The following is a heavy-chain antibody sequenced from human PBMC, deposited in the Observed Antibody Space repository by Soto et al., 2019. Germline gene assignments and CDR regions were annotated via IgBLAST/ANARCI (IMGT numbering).Heavy chain of an antibody. CDR3: ARDLTITMDV. J-gene: IGHJ6*02. CDR2: INAGNGNT. CDR1: GYTFTNYA. D-gene: IGHD3-10*01. Sequence: QVQLVQSGAEVKKPGASVKVSCKASGYTFTNYAMHWVRQAPGQRLEWMGWINAGNGNTKYSQKFQGRVTITRDTSASTDYMELSSLRSEDTALYYCARDLTITMDVWGHGTTVTVSS. V-gene: IGHV1-3*01.